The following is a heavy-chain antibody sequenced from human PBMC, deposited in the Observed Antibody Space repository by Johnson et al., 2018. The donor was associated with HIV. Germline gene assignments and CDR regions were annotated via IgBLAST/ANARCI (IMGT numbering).Heavy chain of an antibody. CDR3: ARDRVWFGELYAFDI. CDR1: GFTFSSYA. V-gene: IGHV3-30*04. CDR2: ISYDGSDK. D-gene: IGHD3-10*01. Sequence: VQPGRSLRLSCAASGFTFSSYAMHWVRQAPGKGLEWVAVISYDGSDKYYADSVKGRFTISRDSSKNTLYLEMNSMRPEDMAVYYCARDRVWFGELYAFDIWGQGTMVTVSS. J-gene: IGHJ3*02.